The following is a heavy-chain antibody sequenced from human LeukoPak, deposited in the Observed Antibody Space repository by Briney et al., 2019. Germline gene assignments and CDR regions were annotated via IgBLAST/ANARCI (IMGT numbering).Heavy chain of an antibody. CDR2: ITTTSSTT. CDR1: GFTFSGYS. Sequence: GGSLRLSCAASGFTFSGYSMHWVRQAPGKGLEWISYITTTSSTTYYIDPVEGRFTISRDNARNSLYLQMNSLRAEDTAVYYCAKDITTVAYCSSDSCYPDYWGQGTLVTVSS. J-gene: IGHJ4*02. D-gene: IGHD2-15*01. CDR3: AKDITTVAYCSSDSCYPDY. V-gene: IGHV3-48*01.